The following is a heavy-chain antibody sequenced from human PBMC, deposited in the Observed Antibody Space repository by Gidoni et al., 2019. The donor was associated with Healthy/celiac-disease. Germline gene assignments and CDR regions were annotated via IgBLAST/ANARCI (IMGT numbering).Heavy chain of an antibody. J-gene: IGHJ6*02. CDR1: GGSFTGYY. CDR2: INHSGST. Sequence: QVQLQQSGAGLLKPSETLSLTCAVYGGSFTGYYWSWIRQPPGKGLEWIGEINHSGSTNYNPSLKSRVTISVDTSKNQFSLKLSSVTAADTAVYYCARNRGRGVIRTYYYYGMDVWGQGTTVTVSS. D-gene: IGHD3-10*01. CDR3: ARNRGRGVIRTYYYYGMDV. V-gene: IGHV4-34*01.